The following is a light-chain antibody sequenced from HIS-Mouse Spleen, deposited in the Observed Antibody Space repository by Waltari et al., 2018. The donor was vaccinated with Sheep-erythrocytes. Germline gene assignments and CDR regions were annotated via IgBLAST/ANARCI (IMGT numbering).Light chain of an antibody. J-gene: IGLJ1*01. Sequence: SYVLTQPPSVSVAPGQTARITCGGNNIGSKSVHWYQQKPGQAPVLVVYDDSGRPSGNPELFSGSNSGNTATRTISRVEAGDEADYYCQVCDSSSDHPYVFGTGTKVTVL. V-gene: IGLV3-21*02. CDR2: DDS. CDR1: NIGSKS. CDR3: QVCDSSSDHPYV.